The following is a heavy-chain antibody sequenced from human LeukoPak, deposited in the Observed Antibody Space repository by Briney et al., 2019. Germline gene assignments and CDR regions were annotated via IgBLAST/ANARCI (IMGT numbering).Heavy chain of an antibody. V-gene: IGHV3-7*01. CDR2: INEDGSNK. J-gene: IGHJ4*02. CDR1: GFSFSNHY. D-gene: IGHD6-19*01. CDR3: TRGIGAVPGYFDYFDF. Sequence: GGSLRLSCTASGFSFSNHYMRWIRQAPGKGLEWVANINEDGSNKSPLGSVKGRFTVSRDNARNSLYLEMNSLRGEDTAVYYWTRGIGAVPGYFDYFDFWGQGVLVTVSS.